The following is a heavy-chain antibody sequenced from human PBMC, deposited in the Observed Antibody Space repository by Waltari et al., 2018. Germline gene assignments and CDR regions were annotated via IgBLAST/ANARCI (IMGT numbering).Heavy chain of an antibody. J-gene: IGHJ4*02. D-gene: IGHD1-26*01. CDR1: GGSFIGYY. Sequence: QVQLQQWGAGLLKPSETLSLTCAVYGGSFIGYYWSWIRQPPGKGLEWIGEINHSGSTNYNPSLKSRVTISVDTSKNQFSLKLSSVTAADTAVYYCARGRVGGSYDSPTDYWGQGTLVTVSS. V-gene: IGHV4-34*01. CDR2: INHSGST. CDR3: ARGRVGGSYDSPTDY.